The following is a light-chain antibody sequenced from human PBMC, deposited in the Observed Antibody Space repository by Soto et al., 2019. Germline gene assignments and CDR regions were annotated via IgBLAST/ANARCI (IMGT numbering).Light chain of an antibody. CDR1: SSDIGVYDF. CDR3: SSYTTSGTRV. Sequence: QSALTQPPSASGSPGQSVTISCTGTSSDIGVYDFVSWYQQHPGKAPKVIIYQVNKRPSGVPDRFSGSKSGNTASLTVSGLRPEDEADYFCSSYTTSGTRVFGTGTKVTVL. CDR2: QVN. V-gene: IGLV2-8*01. J-gene: IGLJ1*01.